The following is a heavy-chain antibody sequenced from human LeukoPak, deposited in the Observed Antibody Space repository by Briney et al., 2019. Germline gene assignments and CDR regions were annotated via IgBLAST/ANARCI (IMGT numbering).Heavy chain of an antibody. V-gene: IGHV1-18*01. D-gene: IGHD3-10*01. CDR2: ISAYNDNT. Sequence: ASVKVSCKASGYTFTSYDINWVRQATGQGLEWMGWISAYNDNTNYAQKLQGRVTMTTDTSTSTAYMELRSLRSDDTAVYYCARDPHYYGSGSYRWFDPWGQGTLVTVSS. CDR1: GYTFTSYD. J-gene: IGHJ5*02. CDR3: ARDPHYYGSGSYRWFDP.